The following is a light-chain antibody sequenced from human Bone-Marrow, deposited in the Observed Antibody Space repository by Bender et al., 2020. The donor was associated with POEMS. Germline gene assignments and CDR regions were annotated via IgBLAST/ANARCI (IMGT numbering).Light chain of an antibody. J-gene: IGLJ3*02. CDR3: DSYTSSNTWV. CDR1: SSDVVDFNR. CDR2: EVT. V-gene: IGLV2-18*02. Sequence: QSALTQPASVSGSPGLSITISCTGISSDVVDFNRVSWYQQSPGTAPKLIIYEVTNRPSGVPGRFSGSNSGNTASLTISGLQAEDEADYYCDSYTSSNTWVFGGGTQLTVL.